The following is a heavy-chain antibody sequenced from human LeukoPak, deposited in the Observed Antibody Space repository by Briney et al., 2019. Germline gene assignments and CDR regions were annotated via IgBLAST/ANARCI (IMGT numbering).Heavy chain of an antibody. Sequence: GGSLRLSCGASGFTFSSYAMSWVRQAPGKGLEWVSAISGSGGSTYYTDSVKGRFTISRDNSKNTLYLQMNSLRAEDTAVYYCAKDRVDSRQLVPDSWGQGTLVTVSS. CDR1: GFTFSSYA. J-gene: IGHJ4*02. D-gene: IGHD6-13*01. CDR2: ISGSGGST. CDR3: AKDRVDSRQLVPDS. V-gene: IGHV3-23*01.